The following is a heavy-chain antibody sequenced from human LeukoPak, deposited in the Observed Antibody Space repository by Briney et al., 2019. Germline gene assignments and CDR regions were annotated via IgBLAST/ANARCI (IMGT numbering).Heavy chain of an antibody. V-gene: IGHV4-39*02. D-gene: IGHD6-19*01. Sequence: SETLSLTCSVSGGSISNSSYFWGWVRQPPGKGLEWIGSIYYAGSTYYNPSLKSRVTISKDTSKNQFALRLSSVTAADTAVYYCAREQWLVRHFDYWGQGTLVTVSS. CDR3: AREQWLVRHFDY. CDR2: IYYAGST. J-gene: IGHJ4*02. CDR1: GGSISNSSYF.